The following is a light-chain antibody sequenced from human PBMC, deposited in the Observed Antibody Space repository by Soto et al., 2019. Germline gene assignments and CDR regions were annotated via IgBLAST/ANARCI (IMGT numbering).Light chain of an antibody. CDR3: QQLNTYSFT. Sequence: DIQLTQSPSFLSASVGDRVTITCRASQGISSYLAWYQQKPGKAPKLLIYAASTLQSGVPSRFSGSGSGTEFTLTISSLQPEDFATYYCQQLNTYSFTFGRGTKVDI. V-gene: IGKV1-9*01. CDR1: QGISSY. CDR2: AAS. J-gene: IGKJ3*01.